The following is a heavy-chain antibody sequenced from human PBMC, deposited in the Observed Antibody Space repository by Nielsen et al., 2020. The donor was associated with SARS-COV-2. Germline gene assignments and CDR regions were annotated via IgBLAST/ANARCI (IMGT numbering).Heavy chain of an antibody. Sequence: GESLKISCAASGFSFSAYAMTWVRQDPGKGLEWVSTVSGSGGTTYSADSVKGRFTISRDNHKNTVSLQLDSLRPDDTAVYFCAKDAFGDYEAECFHHWGQGTLVTVSS. D-gene: IGHD4-17*01. CDR1: GFSFSAYA. J-gene: IGHJ1*01. CDR3: AKDAFGDYEAECFHH. CDR2: VSGSGGTT. V-gene: IGHV3-23*01.